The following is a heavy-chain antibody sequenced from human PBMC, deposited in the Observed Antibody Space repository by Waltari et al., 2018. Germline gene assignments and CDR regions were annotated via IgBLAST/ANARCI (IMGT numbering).Heavy chain of an antibody. D-gene: IGHD3-22*01. Sequence: QVQLQQWGAGLLKPSETLSLTCAVYGGSFSGYYWSWFRQPPGKGLEWIGEINHSGSTNYNPSLKSRVTISVDTSKNQFSLKLSSVTAADTAVYYCARLDYYDSSGYSYWGQGTLVTVSS. V-gene: IGHV4-34*01. CDR1: GGSFSGYY. CDR3: ARLDYYDSSGYSY. CDR2: INHSGST. J-gene: IGHJ4*02.